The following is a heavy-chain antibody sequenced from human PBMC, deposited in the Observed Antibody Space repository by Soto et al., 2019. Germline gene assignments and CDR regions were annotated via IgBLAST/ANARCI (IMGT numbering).Heavy chain of an antibody. V-gene: IGHV3-30-3*01. J-gene: IGHJ4*02. D-gene: IGHD2-15*01. CDR1: GFTFTSYA. Sequence: QVQLVESGGGVVQPGRSLRLSCVASGFTFTSYAMHWVRQAPGKGLEWVAVISYDGSNKYYADSVKGRFTISRDNSKDTGYLQMKSVRPEDTAVYYCARGFSMVVVAPGYGGQGTLVTVSS. CDR2: ISYDGSNK. CDR3: ARGFSMVVVAPGY.